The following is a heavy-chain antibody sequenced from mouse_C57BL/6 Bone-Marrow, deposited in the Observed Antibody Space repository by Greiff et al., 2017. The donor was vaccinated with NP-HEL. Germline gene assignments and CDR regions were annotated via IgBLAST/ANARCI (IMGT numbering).Heavy chain of an antibody. CDR3: ARGVYYGTLYYFDY. J-gene: IGHJ2*01. D-gene: IGHD2-1*01. V-gene: IGHV1-54*01. Sequence: QVQLQQSGAELVRPGTSVKVSCKASGYAFTNYLIEWVKQRPGQGLEWIGVINPGSGGTNYNEKFKGKATLTADKSSSTAYMQLSSLTSEDSAVYFCARGVYYGTLYYFDYWGQGTTLTVSS. CDR2: INPGSGGT. CDR1: GYAFTNYL.